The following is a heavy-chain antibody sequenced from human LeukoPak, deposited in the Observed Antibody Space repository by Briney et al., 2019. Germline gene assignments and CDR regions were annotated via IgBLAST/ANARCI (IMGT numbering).Heavy chain of an antibody. CDR1: GYSFTSYW. CDR2: IHPGDSDT. V-gene: IGHV5-51*01. CDR3: ARAGTYYYYHMDV. J-gene: IGHJ6*03. D-gene: IGHD6-19*01. Sequence: GETLKISCKGSGYSFTSYWIGWVRQMPGKGLEWMGIIHPGDSDTRYSPSFQGQVTISADKSISTAYLQWSSLKASDTAIYYCARAGTYYYYHMDVWGKGTTVTVFS.